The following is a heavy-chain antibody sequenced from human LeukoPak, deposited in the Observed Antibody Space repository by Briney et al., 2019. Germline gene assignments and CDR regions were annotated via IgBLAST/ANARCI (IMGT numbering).Heavy chain of an antibody. D-gene: IGHD3-22*01. CDR2: INAGNGNT. V-gene: IGHV1-3*01. CDR3: ARDLYYYDSSGYYLGYYFDY. Sequence: ASVKVSCKASGYTFTSYAMHWVRQAPGQRLEWMGWINAGNGNTKYSQKFQGRVTITRDTSASTAYMELSSLRSEDTAVYYCARDLYYYDSSGYYLGYYFDYWGQGTLVTVSS. CDR1: GYTFTSYA. J-gene: IGHJ4*02.